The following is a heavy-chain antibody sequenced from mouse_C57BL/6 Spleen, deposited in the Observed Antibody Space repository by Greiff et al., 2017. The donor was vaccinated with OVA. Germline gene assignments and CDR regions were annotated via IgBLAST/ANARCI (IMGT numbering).Heavy chain of an antibody. CDR3: ARSLYYGKLDY. CDR2: IYPSDSET. Sequence: QVQLQQPGAELVRPGSSVKLSCKASGYTFTSYWMDWVKQRPGQGLEWIGNIYPSDSETHYNQKFKDKATLTVDKSSSTAYMQHSSLTSEDSAVYYCARSLYYGKLDYWGQGTTLTVSS. CDR1: GYTFTSYW. J-gene: IGHJ2*01. V-gene: IGHV1-61*01. D-gene: IGHD2-1*01.